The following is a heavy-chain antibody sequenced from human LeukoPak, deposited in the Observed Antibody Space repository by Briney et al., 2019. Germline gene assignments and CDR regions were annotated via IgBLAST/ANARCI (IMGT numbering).Heavy chain of an antibody. CDR1: GYSFTSYW. J-gene: IGHJ4*02. D-gene: IGHD3-10*02. CDR2: IYPGDSDT. CDR3: ARDVRGVIDYFDY. Sequence: GESLKISCKGSGYSFTSYWIGWVRQMPGKGLEWMGIIYPGDSDTRYSPSFQSQVTISADKSITTAYLQWSSLKASDTAMYYCARDVRGVIDYFDYWGQGTLVTVSS. V-gene: IGHV5-51*01.